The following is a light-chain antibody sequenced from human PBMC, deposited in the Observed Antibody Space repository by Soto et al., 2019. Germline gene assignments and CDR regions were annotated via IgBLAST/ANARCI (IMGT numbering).Light chain of an antibody. CDR3: CSYAGSGSVV. J-gene: IGLJ2*01. V-gene: IGLV2-23*01. CDR1: SSDVGSYNL. CDR2: EGS. Sequence: QSALTQPASVSGYPGQSITISCTGTSSDVGSYNLVSWYQQHPGKAPKLMIYEGSKRPSGVSNRFSGSKSGNTASLTISGLQAEDESDYYCCSYAGSGSVVFGGGTKLTVL.